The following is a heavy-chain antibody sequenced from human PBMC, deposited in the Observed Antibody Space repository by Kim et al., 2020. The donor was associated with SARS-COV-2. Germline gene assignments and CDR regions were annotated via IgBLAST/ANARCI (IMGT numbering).Heavy chain of an antibody. J-gene: IGHJ6*01. Sequence: SETLSLTCAVYGGSFSGYYWSWIRQPPGKGLEWIGEINHSGSTNYNPSLKSRVTISVDTSKNQFSLKLSSVTAADTAVYYCARKLGIVWGYYYYYGMDV. V-gene: IGHV4-34*01. CDR2: INHSGST. CDR3: ARKLGIVWGYYYYYGMDV. CDR1: GGSFSGYY. D-gene: IGHD3-16*01.